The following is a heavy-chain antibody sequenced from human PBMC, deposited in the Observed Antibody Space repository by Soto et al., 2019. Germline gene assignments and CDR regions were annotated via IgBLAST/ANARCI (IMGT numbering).Heavy chain of an antibody. CDR2: FYYSGNT. Sequence: SETLSLTCTASGASISGYYWSWIRQPPGKGLEWIGYFYYSGNTNYNPSLKSRVSISVDTSKNQLSLKLSSVTAADTAVYYCASTATWLQFHYWGQGTLVTVSS. CDR3: ASTATWLQFHY. CDR1: GASISGYY. V-gene: IGHV4-59*08. J-gene: IGHJ4*02. D-gene: IGHD5-12*01.